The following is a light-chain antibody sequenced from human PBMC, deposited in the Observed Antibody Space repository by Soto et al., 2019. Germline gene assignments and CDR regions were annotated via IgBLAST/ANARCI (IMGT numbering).Light chain of an antibody. CDR2: GAS. V-gene: IGKV3-20*01. CDR1: QSIGGNF. Sequence: EIVLTQSPGTLSLSPGEGATLSCRASQSIGGNFLAWYQQRRGQAPRLLIHGASNRATGIPDRFSGSGSGTDFTLTITRLEPEDSAVYFCQQYHLSPLTFGGGTQV. CDR3: QQYHLSPLT. J-gene: IGKJ4*01.